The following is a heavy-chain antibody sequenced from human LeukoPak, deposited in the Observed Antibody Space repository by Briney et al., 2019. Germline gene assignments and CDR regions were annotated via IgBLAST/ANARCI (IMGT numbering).Heavy chain of an antibody. CDR3: AKGSASGRPYYFDS. J-gene: IGHJ4*02. V-gene: IGHV3-23*01. Sequence: GGSLRLSCAVSGFTFSSYAMRWVRQAPGKELEWVSGITGSGGSTYHADSVKGRFTISRDSSQNTLFLQMSSLRAEDSAIFYCAKGSASGRPYYFDSWGQGILVTVSS. D-gene: IGHD2-15*01. CDR1: GFTFSSYA. CDR2: ITGSGGST.